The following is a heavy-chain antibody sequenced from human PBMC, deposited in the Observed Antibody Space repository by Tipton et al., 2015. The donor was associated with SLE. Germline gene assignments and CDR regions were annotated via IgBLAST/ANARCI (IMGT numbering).Heavy chain of an antibody. Sequence: TLSLTCAVSGHSISTDYYWSWIRQPPGKGLEWIGYIYYSGSTNYNPSLKSRVTISVDTSKNQFSLRLRSVTAADTAVYYCARFGGNSDYWGQGTLVTVSS. CDR2: IYYSGST. CDR3: ARFGGNSDY. D-gene: IGHD4-23*01. J-gene: IGHJ4*02. V-gene: IGHV4-61*01. CDR1: GHSISTDYY.